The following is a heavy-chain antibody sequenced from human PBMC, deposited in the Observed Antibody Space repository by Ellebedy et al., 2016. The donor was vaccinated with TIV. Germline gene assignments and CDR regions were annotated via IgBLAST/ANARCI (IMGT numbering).Heavy chain of an antibody. CDR2: IYTSGST. CDR1: GGSISSSNW. Sequence: SETLSLTCAVSGGSISSSNWWSWVRQPPGKGLEWIGRIYTSGSTNYNPSLKSRVTMSVDTSKNQFSLKLSSVTAADTAVYYCARERGIAVTGTAGMDVWGQGTTVTVSS. CDR3: ARERGIAVTGTAGMDV. V-gene: IGHV4-4*02. J-gene: IGHJ6*02. D-gene: IGHD6-19*01.